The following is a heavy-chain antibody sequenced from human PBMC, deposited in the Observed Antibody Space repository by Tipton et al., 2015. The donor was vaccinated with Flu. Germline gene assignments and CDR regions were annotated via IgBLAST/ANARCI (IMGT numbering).Heavy chain of an antibody. V-gene: IGHV3-23*01. Sequence: GSLRLSCTASGFSFSSYVMSWVRQAPGKGLEWVSSISGSDGSTYYADSVKGRFTISRDNAKNTLYLQMYSLSAEDTAVYHCAKSHGSGSYYNGDGFDTWGQGTTVTVSS. D-gene: IGHD3-10*01. CDR3: AKSHGSGSYYNGDGFDT. CDR2: ISGSDGST. J-gene: IGHJ3*02. CDR1: GFSFSSYV.